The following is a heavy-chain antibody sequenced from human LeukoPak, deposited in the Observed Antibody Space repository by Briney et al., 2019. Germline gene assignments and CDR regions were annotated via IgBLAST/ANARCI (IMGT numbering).Heavy chain of an antibody. V-gene: IGHV3-74*01. D-gene: IGHD6-13*01. J-gene: IGHJ4*02. CDR1: GITFDDYA. CDR2: IHSDGSST. Sequence: GRSLRLSCAASGITFDDYAMHWIRQAPGKGLVWVSRIHSDGSSTNYADSVKGRFTISRDNAKNTLYLQMNSLRAEDTAVYFCARGGSTYCDYWGQGTLVTVSS. CDR3: ARGGSTYCDY.